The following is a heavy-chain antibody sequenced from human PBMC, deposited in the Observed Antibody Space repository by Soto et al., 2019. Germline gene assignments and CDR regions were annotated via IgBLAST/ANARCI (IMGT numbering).Heavy chain of an antibody. V-gene: IGHV4-34*01. CDR3: ARGGYCSSTSCSIYYYYYYYMDV. D-gene: IGHD2-2*01. CDR1: GGSYSGYY. J-gene: IGHJ6*03. CDR2: INHSGST. Sequence: SETLSLTCAVYGGSYSGYYWSWIRQPPGKGQEWIGEINHSGSTNYNPSLKSRVTISVDTSKNQFSLRLSSVTAADTAVYYCARGGYCSSTSCSIYYYYYYYMDVWGKGTTVTVSS.